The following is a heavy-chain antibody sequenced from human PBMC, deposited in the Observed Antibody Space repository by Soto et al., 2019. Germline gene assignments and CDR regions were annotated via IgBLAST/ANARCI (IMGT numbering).Heavy chain of an antibody. CDR1: GGSISDDY. CDR3: ARSYYDRSGYAVDP. J-gene: IGHJ5*02. CDR2: MYKGGSI. D-gene: IGHD3-22*01. V-gene: IGHV4-4*09. Sequence: QVQLQESGPGLVKPSETLSLTCRVSGGSISDDYWSWIRQPPGKRLEWIGHMYKGGSINYNPSLKSRVTISVDTSKNQFSLKLSSVTAADTAVYYCARSYYDRSGYAVDPWGQGTLVTVSS.